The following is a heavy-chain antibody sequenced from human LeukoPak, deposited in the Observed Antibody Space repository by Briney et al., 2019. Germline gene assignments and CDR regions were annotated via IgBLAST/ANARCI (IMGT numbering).Heavy chain of an antibody. CDR2: IYYSGST. D-gene: IGHD2-21*02. Sequence: PSQTLSLTCPVAAGSISSGGYYWSWILQHPVKGLEWIGYIYYSGSTYYNPSLKSRVTISVDTSKNQFSLKLSSVTAADTAVYYCARRLLFSWFDPWGQGTLVTVSS. J-gene: IGHJ5*02. CDR3: ARRLLFSWFDP. V-gene: IGHV4-31*03. CDR1: AGSISSGGYY.